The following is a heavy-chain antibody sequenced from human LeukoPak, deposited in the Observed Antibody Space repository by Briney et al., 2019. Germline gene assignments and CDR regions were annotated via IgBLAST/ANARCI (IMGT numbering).Heavy chain of an antibody. CDR2: INGEGDNR. J-gene: IGHJ3*01. CDR3: AGGSGWLVDF. V-gene: IGHV3-74*01. CDR1: GFTFSTYW. D-gene: IGHD6-19*01. Sequence: GGPLRLSCAASGFTFSTYWMLWFRQAPGKGLDWVSLINGEGDNRQYADSVKGRFTISRDNAKNTLYVQMNGLRVEDTAIYYCAGGSGWLVDFWGQGTMVTVSS.